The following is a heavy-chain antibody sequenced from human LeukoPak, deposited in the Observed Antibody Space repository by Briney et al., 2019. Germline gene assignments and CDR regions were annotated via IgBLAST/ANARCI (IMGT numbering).Heavy chain of an antibody. CDR2: INPNSGGT. CDR1: GYTFTGYY. V-gene: IGHV1-2*02. CDR3: ARDSTTVTTLDY. Sequence: ASVKVSCKASGYTFTGYYMHWVRQAPGQGLEWMGWINPNSGGTNYAQKFQGRVTMTRDTSISTAYMELSRLRSDTTAVYYCARDSTTVTTLDYWGQGTLVTVSS. J-gene: IGHJ4*02. D-gene: IGHD4-17*01.